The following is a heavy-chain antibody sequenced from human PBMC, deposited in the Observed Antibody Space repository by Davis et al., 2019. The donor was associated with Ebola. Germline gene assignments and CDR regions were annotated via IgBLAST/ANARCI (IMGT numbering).Heavy chain of an antibody. CDR2: IIPIFGTT. V-gene: IGHV1-69*13. CDR3: ARVLGGSS. J-gene: IGHJ4*02. D-gene: IGHD6-13*01. Sequence: SVKVSCKASGYTFTAYYMHWVRQAPGQGLEWMGGIIPIFGTTNYAQKFQGRVTITADESTSTAYMELSSLRSEDTAVYYCARVLGGSSWGQGTLVTVSS. CDR1: GYTFTAYY.